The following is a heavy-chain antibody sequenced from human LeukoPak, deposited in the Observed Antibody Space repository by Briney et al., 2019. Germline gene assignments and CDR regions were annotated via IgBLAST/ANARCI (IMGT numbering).Heavy chain of an antibody. Sequence: GGSLRLSCAASGFTFSSYAMHRGRQAPGKGLERVAVISYDGSNIHYADSVKGRFTISRDNSKKTLYLQMNSLGAEDTAVYYCARDGSGGTYPGSHYFDFWGQGSLVSVSS. CDR2: ISYDGSNI. CDR1: GFTFSSYA. V-gene: IGHV3-30*04. CDR3: ARDGSGGTYPGSHYFDF. D-gene: IGHD1-26*01. J-gene: IGHJ4*02.